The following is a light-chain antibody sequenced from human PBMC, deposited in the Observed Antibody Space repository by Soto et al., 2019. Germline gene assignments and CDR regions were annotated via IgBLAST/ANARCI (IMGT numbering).Light chain of an antibody. CDR2: DVS. V-gene: IGLV2-14*01. Sequence: QSALTQPASVSGSPGQSITISCTGTSSDVGGYNYVSWYQQHPGKAPKLMIYDVSNRPSGVSNRFSGSKSGNTASLTIYGLQAEDEADYYCSSYTRSSFYVFGTGTKVTVL. J-gene: IGLJ1*01. CDR1: SSDVGGYNY. CDR3: SSYTRSSFYV.